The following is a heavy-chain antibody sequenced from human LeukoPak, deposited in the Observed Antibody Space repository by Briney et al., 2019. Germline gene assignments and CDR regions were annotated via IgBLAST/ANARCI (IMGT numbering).Heavy chain of an antibody. CDR2: IIPIFGTA. Sequence: SVKVSCKASGGTFSSYSISWVRQAPGQGLEWMGRIIPIFGTANYAQKFQGRVTITTDESTSTAYMELSSLRSEDTAVYYCARGLSWGSEEFDYWGQGTLVTVSS. CDR1: GGTFSSYS. V-gene: IGHV1-69*05. J-gene: IGHJ4*02. CDR3: ARGLSWGSEEFDY. D-gene: IGHD7-27*01.